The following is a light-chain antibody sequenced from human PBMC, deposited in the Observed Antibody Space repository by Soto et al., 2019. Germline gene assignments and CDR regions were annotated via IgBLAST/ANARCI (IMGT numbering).Light chain of an antibody. V-gene: IGLV1-47*01. CDR3: AAWDDSLSGYV. CDR1: SSNIGSNY. Sequence: QSVLTQPPSASGTPGQRVTISCSGSSSNIGSNYVYWYQQLPGTAPKLLIYRNNQRPSGVPDRFSGSKSGTSASRAISGLRSEDEADYYCAAWDDSLSGYVFGIGTKLTVL. CDR2: RNN. J-gene: IGLJ1*01.